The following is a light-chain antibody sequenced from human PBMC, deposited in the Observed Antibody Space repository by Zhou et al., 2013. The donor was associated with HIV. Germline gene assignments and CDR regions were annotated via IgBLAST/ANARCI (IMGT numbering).Light chain of an antibody. J-gene: IGKJ2*01. CDR3: QQYGSSPMYT. CDR1: QSVSKRY. CDR2: GAS. Sequence: EIVMTQSPATLSLSPGERATLSCRASQSVSKRYLAWYQQKPGQAPRLLIYGASSRATGIPDRFSGSGSGTDFTLTISRLEPEDFAVYYCQQYGSSPMYTFGQGTKLEIK. V-gene: IGKV3-20*01.